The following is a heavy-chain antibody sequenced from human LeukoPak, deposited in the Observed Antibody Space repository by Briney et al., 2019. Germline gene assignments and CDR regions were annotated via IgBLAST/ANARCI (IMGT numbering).Heavy chain of an antibody. CDR2: ISSNGGST. D-gene: IGHD5-18*01. J-gene: IGHJ4*02. V-gene: IGHV3-64D*06. CDR1: GFSFSSYA. Sequence: GGSLRLSCSATGFSFSSYAMHWVRPAPGKGLEYVSAISSNGGSTYYADSVKGRFTISRDNSKNTLYLQMSSLRAEDTAVYYCVKDRGYSYGEGGYWGQGTLVTVSS. CDR3: VKDRGYSYGEGGY.